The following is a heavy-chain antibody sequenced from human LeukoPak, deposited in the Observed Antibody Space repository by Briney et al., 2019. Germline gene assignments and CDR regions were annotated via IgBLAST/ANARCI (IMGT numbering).Heavy chain of an antibody. CDR1: GFTFSSYW. D-gene: IGHD2-15*01. CDR3: ARGDCSGGSCYSSYYYYYMDV. Sequence: GGSLRLSCAASGFTFSSYWMSWVRQAPGKGLEWVANIKQDGSEKYYVDSVKGRFTISRDNAKNSLYLQMNSLRAEDTAVYYCARGDCSGGSCYSSYYYYYMDVWGKGTTVTISS. J-gene: IGHJ6*03. CDR2: IKQDGSEK. V-gene: IGHV3-7*01.